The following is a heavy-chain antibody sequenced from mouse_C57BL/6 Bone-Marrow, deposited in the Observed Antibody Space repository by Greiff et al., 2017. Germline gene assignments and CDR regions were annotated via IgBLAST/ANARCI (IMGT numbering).Heavy chain of an antibody. Sequence: EVQLVESGPGMVKPSQSLSLTCTVTGYSITSGYDWHWIRHFPGNKLEWMGYISYSGSTNYNPSLKSRISITHDTSKNHFFLKLNSVTTEDTATYYCAREGGYRAMDYWGQGTSVTVSS. D-gene: IGHD2-2*01. J-gene: IGHJ4*01. V-gene: IGHV3-1*01. CDR1: GYSITSGYD. CDR2: ISYSGST. CDR3: AREGGYRAMDY.